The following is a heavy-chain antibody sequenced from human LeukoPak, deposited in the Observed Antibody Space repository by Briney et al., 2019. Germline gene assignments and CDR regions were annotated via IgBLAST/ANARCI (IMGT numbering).Heavy chain of an antibody. D-gene: IGHD5-12*01. CDR3: ARGRRRPSGYWFDP. V-gene: IGHV4-31*03. J-gene: IGHJ5*02. CDR1: GGSISSGGYS. Sequence: SETLSLTCTVSGGSISSGGYSWSWIRQHPGKGLEWIGYIYYSGSTYYNPSLKSRVTISVDTSKNQFSLKLSSVTAADTAVYYCARGRRRPSGYWFDPWGQGTLVTVSS. CDR2: IYYSGST.